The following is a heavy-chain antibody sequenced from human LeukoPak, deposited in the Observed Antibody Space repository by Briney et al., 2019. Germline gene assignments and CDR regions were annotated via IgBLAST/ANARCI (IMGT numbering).Heavy chain of an antibody. CDR2: IYCSGST. D-gene: IGHD3-9*01. V-gene: IGHV4-31*03. CDR3: ARVVTGYDILTGYYTGGFDY. Sequence: PSETLSLTCTVSGCSISSGGYYWSCIRPHPRMALVWIVSIYCSGSTYYNPSLKSRVTISVDTSKNQFSLKLSSVTAADTAVYYCARVVTGYDILTGYYTGGFDYWGQGTLVTVSS. CDR1: GCSISSGGYY. J-gene: IGHJ4*02.